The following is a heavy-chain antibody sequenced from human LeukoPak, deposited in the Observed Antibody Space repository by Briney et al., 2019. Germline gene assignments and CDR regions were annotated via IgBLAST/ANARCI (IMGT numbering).Heavy chain of an antibody. Sequence: GGSLKLSCAASGFTFNTFDMTWVRQAPGKGLECVSYISSGSSTRYYADSVKGRFTISRDNAKSSLFLQMNSLRAEDTAVYFCARLRYYAVDVWGQGTTVIVSS. CDR1: GFTFNTFD. CDR3: ARLRYYAVDV. J-gene: IGHJ6*02. CDR2: ISSGSSTR. V-gene: IGHV3-48*01.